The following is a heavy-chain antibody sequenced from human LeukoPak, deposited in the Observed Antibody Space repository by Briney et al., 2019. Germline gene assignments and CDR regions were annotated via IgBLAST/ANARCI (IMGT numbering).Heavy chain of an antibody. CDR1: GGSISSSSYY. Sequence: SETLSLTCTVSGGSISSSSYYWGWIRQPPGKGLEWIGSIYYSGSTYYNPSLKSRVTISVDTSKNQFSLKLSSVTAADTAVYYCARHRVTELDLYWGQGTLVTVSS. CDR3: ARHRVTELDLY. CDR2: IYYSGST. J-gene: IGHJ4*02. V-gene: IGHV4-39*01. D-gene: IGHD3-10*01.